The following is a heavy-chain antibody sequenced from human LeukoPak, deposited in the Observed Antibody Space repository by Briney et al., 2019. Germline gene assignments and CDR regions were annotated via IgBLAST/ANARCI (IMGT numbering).Heavy chain of an antibody. CDR3: AREGGDSMIQGVIAD. CDR1: GFTVSSNY. D-gene: IGHD3-10*01. V-gene: IGHV3-53*01. Sequence: PGGSLRLSCSASGFTVSSNYMSWVRQAPGKGLEWVSVIYAGGATAYAGSVKGRFIISRDNSKNTLYLQMNSLRAEDTALYYCAREGGDSMIQGVIADWGQGTLVTVSS. J-gene: IGHJ4*02. CDR2: IYAGGAT.